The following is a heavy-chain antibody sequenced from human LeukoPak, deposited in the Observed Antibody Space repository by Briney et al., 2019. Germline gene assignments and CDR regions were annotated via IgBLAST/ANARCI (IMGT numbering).Heavy chain of an antibody. V-gene: IGHV1-69*04. Sequence: SVKVSCKASGGTFSSYAISWVRQAPGQGLEWMGRIIPILGIANYAQKFQGRVTITADKSTSTAYMELSSLRSEDTAVYYRARVSGVGGLDDGSHFDYWGQGTLVTVSS. CDR1: GGTFSSYA. CDR2: IIPILGIA. J-gene: IGHJ4*02. CDR3: ARVSGVGGLDDGSHFDY. D-gene: IGHD2-8*01.